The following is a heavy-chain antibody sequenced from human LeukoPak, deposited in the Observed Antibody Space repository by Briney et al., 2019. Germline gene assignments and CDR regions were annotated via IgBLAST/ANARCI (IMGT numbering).Heavy chain of an antibody. CDR3: AKSNWNDIYYFDY. CDR2: ISGSGGDT. V-gene: IGHV3-23*01. Sequence: GGSLRLSCAASGFTFSNSGMTWVRQTPGKGLEWVSAISGSGGDTYYADSVKGRFTISRDNSKNTLYLQMNSLRAEDTAVYYCAKSNWNDIYYFDYWGQGTLVTVSS. CDR1: GFTFSNSG. D-gene: IGHD1-1*01. J-gene: IGHJ4*02.